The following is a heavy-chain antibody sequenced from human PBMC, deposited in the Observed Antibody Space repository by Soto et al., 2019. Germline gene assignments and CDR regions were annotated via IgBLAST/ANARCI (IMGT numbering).Heavy chain of an antibody. J-gene: IGHJ6*02. D-gene: IGHD5-12*01. Sequence: QVQLQESGPGLVKPSGTLSLTCAVSGGSISTTYWWSWVRQSPGQGLEWIGEIHHGTGTNYHPSLKSRFSISLDKSKNQLCLRLTSVTVADTAVYYCARNDAYELDVWGQGTTVTVSS. CDR2: IHHGTGT. CDR1: GGSISTTYW. CDR3: ARNDAYELDV. V-gene: IGHV4-4*02.